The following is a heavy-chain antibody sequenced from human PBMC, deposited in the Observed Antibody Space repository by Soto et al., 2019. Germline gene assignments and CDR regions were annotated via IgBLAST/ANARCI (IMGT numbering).Heavy chain of an antibody. V-gene: IGHV3-30*18. J-gene: IGHJ4*02. CDR2: ISYDGSNK. Sequence: PGGSLRLSCAASGFTFSSYGMHWVRQAPGKGLEWVAVISYDGSNKYYVDSVKGRFTISRDNSKNTLYLQMNSLRAEDTAVYYCAKDPIDYYERRRYFDYWGQGTLVTVSS. CDR1: GFTFSSYG. D-gene: IGHD3-22*01. CDR3: AKDPIDYYERRRYFDY.